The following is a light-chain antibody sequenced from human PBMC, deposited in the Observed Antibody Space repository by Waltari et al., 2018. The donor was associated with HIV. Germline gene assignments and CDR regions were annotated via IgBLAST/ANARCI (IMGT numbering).Light chain of an antibody. J-gene: IGLJ2*01. CDR3: SSYTNNNTLI. V-gene: IGLV2-14*03. CDR2: DVT. CDR1: SNDIFTYNY. Sequence: QSALTHPASVSGSPGQSITISCTGASNDIFTYNYVPWYQQHPAKAPKLIIYDVTSRPSGVSNRFSASKSGNTASLTISGLQADDEADYYCSSYTNNNTLIFGGGTKLTVL.